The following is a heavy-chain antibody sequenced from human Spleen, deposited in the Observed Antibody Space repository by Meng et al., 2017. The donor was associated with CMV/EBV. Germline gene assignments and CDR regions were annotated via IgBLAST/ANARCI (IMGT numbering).Heavy chain of an antibody. Sequence: GGSLRLSCAASGFTFSSYSMNWVRQAPGKGLEWVSSITSASNSMDYADSVKGRFTISRDNAKNSLYLQMNSLRVEDTAVYYCAKAGPTILSPIDYWGQGTLVTVSS. CDR1: GFTFSSYS. D-gene: IGHD3-3*01. CDR3: AKAGPTILSPIDY. J-gene: IGHJ4*02. V-gene: IGHV3-21*01. CDR2: ITSASNSM.